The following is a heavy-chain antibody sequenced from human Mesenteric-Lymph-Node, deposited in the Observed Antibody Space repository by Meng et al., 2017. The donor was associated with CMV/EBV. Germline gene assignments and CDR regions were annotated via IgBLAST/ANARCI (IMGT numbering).Heavy chain of an antibody. CDR1: GFTFSSYS. CDR2: ISGNSVYI. V-gene: IGHV3-21*01. J-gene: IGHJ4*02. Sequence: GESLKISCAASGFTFSSYSMNWVRQAPGKGLEWVSSISGNSVYIFDADSVRGRFTISRDNAKNSLYLQMSSLRAEDTAVYYCTKGDCSGSSCYTIDYWGQGTLVTVSS. CDR3: TKGDCSGSSCYTIDY. D-gene: IGHD2-15*01.